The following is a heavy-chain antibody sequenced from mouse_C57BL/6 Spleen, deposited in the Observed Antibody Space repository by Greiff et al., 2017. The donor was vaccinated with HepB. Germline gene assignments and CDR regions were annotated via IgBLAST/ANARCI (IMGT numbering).Heavy chain of an antibody. J-gene: IGHJ4*01. CDR1: GYTFTSYW. Sequence: VQLQQPGAELVRPGSSVKLSCKASGYTFTSYWMHWVKQRPIQGLEWIGNIDPSDSETHYNQKFKDKATLTVDKSSSTAYMQLSSLTSEDSAVYYCAGNYVEDYAMDYWGQGTSVTVSS. D-gene: IGHD2-1*01. CDR2: IDPSDSET. CDR3: AGNYVEDYAMDY. V-gene: IGHV1-52*01.